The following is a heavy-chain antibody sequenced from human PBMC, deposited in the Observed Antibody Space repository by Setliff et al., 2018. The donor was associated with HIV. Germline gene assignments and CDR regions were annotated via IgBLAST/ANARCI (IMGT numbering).Heavy chain of an antibody. V-gene: IGHV1-69*13. D-gene: IGHD6-13*01. Sequence: RASVKVSCKASGGTFSSYAISWVRQAPGQGLEWMGGIIPIFGTANYAQKFQGRVTITADESTSTAYMELSSLRSEDTAVYYCARVNGSWYERVLNYYYYMDVWGKGTTVTV. J-gene: IGHJ6*03. CDR1: GGTFSSYA. CDR2: IIPIFGTA. CDR3: ARVNGSWYERVLNYYYYMDV.